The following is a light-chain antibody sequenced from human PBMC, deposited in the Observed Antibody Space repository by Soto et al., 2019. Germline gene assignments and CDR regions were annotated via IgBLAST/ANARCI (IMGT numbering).Light chain of an antibody. CDR1: QGISSY. CDR3: QQYNSYSQT. J-gene: IGKJ1*01. Sequence: AIRMTQSPASLSASPGEGLTITCRAGQGISSYLAWYQQKPGKAPKLLIYAASTLQSGVPSRFSGSGSGTEFTLTISSLQPDDFATYYCQQYNSYSQTFGQGTIVDIK. V-gene: IGKV1-8*01. CDR2: AAS.